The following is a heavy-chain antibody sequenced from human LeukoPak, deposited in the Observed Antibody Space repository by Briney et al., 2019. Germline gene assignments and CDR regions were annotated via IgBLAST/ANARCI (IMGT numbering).Heavy chain of an antibody. CDR1: EFTVSSNY. D-gene: IGHD5-12*01. V-gene: IGHV3-66*01. CDR3: AREGDIGYYYGMDV. CDR2: IFSGGGT. J-gene: IGHJ6*02. Sequence: GGSLRLSCAASEFTVSSNYMSWVRQAPGKGLEWVSVIFSGGGTCYADSVRGRSTISRDNSKNTLYLQMNSLRAEDTAVYYCAREGDIGYYYGMDVWGQGTTVTVSS.